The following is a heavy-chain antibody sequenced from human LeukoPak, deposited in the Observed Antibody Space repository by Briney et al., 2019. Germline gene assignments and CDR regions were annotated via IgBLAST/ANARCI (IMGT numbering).Heavy chain of an antibody. J-gene: IGHJ4*02. D-gene: IGHD5-24*01. CDR3: AKDRDGYNYAGFDY. CDR2: IKQDGSEK. V-gene: IGHV3-7*03. Sequence: PGGSLRLSCAASGFTFSSYWMSWVRQAPGKGLEWVANIKQDGSEKYYVDSVKGRFTISRDDAKNSLYLQMNSLRAEDTAVYYCAKDRDGYNYAGFDYWGQGTLVTVSS. CDR1: GFTFSSYW.